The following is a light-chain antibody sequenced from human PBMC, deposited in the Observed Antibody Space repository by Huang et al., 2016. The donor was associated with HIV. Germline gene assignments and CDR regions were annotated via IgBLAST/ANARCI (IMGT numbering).Light chain of an antibody. CDR3: MQALQTPT. J-gene: IGKJ4*01. Sequence: IVMTQSPLSLPVTPGEPASMSCRSSQSLLHDNHYNYVDWYLHKQGQSPQVRIYLGANRAPGVPDRFSGSGSGTNFTLKINRVEAEDVGVYYCMQALQTPTFGGGTRVEIK. CDR2: LGA. V-gene: IGKV2-28*01. CDR1: QSLLHDNHYNY.